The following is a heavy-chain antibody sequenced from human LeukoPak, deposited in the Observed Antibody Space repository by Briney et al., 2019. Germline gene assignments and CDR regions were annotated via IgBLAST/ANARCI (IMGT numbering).Heavy chain of an antibody. CDR3: ARDETVERHFYMDV. Sequence: GGSLRLSCAASGFTFSSYGMHWVRQAPGKGLEWVAFIRYDGSNKYYADSVKGRFTISRDNAKNSLYLQMNSLRAEDTAVYYCARDETVERHFYMDVWGKGTTVTISS. CDR2: IRYDGSNK. V-gene: IGHV3-30*02. J-gene: IGHJ6*03. CDR1: GFTFSSYG. D-gene: IGHD1-1*01.